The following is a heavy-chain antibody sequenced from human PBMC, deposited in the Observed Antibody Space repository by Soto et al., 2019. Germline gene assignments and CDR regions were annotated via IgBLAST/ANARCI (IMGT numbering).Heavy chain of an antibody. V-gene: IGHV1-2*04. J-gene: IGHJ6*02. CDR3: ARDRAAVAGNYYYGMDV. D-gene: IGHD6-19*01. Sequence: ASVKVSCKASGYTFTGYYMHWVRQAPGQGLEWMGWINPNSGGTNYAQKFQGWVTMTRDTSISTAYMELSRLRSDDTAVYYCARDRAAVAGNYYYGMDVWGQGTTVTVSS. CDR1: GYTFTGYY. CDR2: INPNSGGT.